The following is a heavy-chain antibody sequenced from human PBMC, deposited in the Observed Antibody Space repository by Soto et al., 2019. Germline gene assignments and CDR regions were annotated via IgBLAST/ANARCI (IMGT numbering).Heavy chain of an antibody. J-gene: IGHJ4*02. CDR1: GYSFTSYW. V-gene: IGHV5-51*01. CDR2: IYPGDSDT. CDR3: ARAAYCTNGVCAFDY. D-gene: IGHD2-8*01. Sequence: PGESLKISCKGSGYSFTSYWIGWVRQMPGKGLEWMGIIYPGDSDTRYSPSFQGQVTISTDKSISTAYLQWSSLKASDTAVYYCARAAYCTNGVCAFDYWGQGTLVTVSS.